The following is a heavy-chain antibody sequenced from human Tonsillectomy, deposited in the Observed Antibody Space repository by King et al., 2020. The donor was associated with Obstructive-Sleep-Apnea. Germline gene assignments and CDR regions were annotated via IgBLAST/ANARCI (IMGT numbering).Heavy chain of an antibody. Sequence: VQLQQWGAGLLKPSETLSLTCAVYGASFSAYDWNWIRHPPGKGLEWIGEINHSGSTNYNPSLKSRVTISVDTSKNQFSLRLSSVTAADTAVYYCARGGAIVGTTDFDFWGQGTLVTVSS. CDR2: INHSGST. CDR1: GASFSAYD. D-gene: IGHD2-15*01. CDR3: ARGGAIVGTTDFDF. J-gene: IGHJ4*02. V-gene: IGHV4-34*01.